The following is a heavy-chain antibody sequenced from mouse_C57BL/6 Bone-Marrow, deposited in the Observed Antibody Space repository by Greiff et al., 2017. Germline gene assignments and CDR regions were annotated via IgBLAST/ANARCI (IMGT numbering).Heavy chain of an antibody. V-gene: IGHV1-64*01. CDR2: IHPNSGST. CDR3: ERSGLTGFAY. D-gene: IGHD4-1*01. CDR1: GYTFTSYW. Sequence: QVQLQQPGAELVKPGASVKLSCKASGYTFTSYWMHWVKQRPGQGLEWIGMIHPNSGSTNYNEKFKSKATLTVDKSSSTAYMQLSSLTSEDSAVYYCERSGLTGFAYWGQGTMVTVSA. J-gene: IGHJ3*01.